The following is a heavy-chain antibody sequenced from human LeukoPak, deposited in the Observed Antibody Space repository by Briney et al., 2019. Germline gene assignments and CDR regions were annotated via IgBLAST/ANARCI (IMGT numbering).Heavy chain of an antibody. J-gene: IGHJ4*02. V-gene: IGHV4-34*01. CDR2: INHSGST. Sequence: SSETLSLTCAVYGGSFSGYYWSWIRQPPGKGLEWIGEINHSGSTNYNPSLKSRVTISVDTSKNQFSLKLSSVTAADTAVYYCARGSIAARPFDYWGQGTLVTVPS. CDR3: ARGSIAARPFDY. CDR1: GGSFSGYY. D-gene: IGHD6-6*01.